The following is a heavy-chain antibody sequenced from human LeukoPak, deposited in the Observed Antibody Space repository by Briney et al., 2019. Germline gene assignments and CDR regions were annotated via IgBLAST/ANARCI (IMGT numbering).Heavy chain of an antibody. CDR1: GFTFSSYA. CDR2: ISGSGGST. D-gene: IGHD3-22*01. CDR3: AKDRSYYDRSGYYDY. Sequence: PGGSLRLSCAASGFTFSSYAMSWVRQAPGKGLEWVSAISGSGGSTYYADSVKGRFTISRDNSKNTLYLQMNSLRAEDTAVYYCAKDRSYYDRSGYYDYWGQGTLVTVSS. J-gene: IGHJ4*02. V-gene: IGHV3-23*01.